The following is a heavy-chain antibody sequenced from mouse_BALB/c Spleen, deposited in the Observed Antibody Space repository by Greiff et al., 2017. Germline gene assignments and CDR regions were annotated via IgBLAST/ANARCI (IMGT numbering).Heavy chain of an antibody. D-gene: IGHD1-1*01. CDR3: ARYPIYYCSSQVFAY. CDR2: INPSNGRT. CDR1: GYTFTSYW. Sequence: QVQLQQPGAELVKPGASVKLSCKASGYTFTSYWMHWVKQRPGQGLEWIGEINPSNGRTNYNEKFKSKATLTVDKSSSTAYMQLSSLTSEDSAVYYCARYPIYYCSSQVFAYWGQGTLVTVSA. V-gene: IGHV1S81*02. J-gene: IGHJ3*01.